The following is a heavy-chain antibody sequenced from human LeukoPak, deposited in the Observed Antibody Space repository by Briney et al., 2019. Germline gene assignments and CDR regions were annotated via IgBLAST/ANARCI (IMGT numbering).Heavy chain of an antibody. CDR3: ARHWETSSWYVDY. D-gene: IGHD6-13*01. J-gene: IGHJ4*02. CDR2: IYYSGST. V-gene: IGHV4-59*08. CDR1: GGSISSYY. Sequence: SETLSLTCTVSGGSISSYYWSWIRQPPGKGREWIGYIYYSGSTNYNPSLKSRVTISVDTSKNQLSLKLSSVTAADTAVYYCARHWETSSWYVDYWGQGTLVTVSS.